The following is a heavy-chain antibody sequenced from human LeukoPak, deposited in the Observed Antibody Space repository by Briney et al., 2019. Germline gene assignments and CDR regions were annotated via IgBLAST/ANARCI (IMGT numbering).Heavy chain of an antibody. J-gene: IGHJ5*02. CDR3: ARAIGASSGDLNWFDP. CDR1: GGTFSSYA. CDR2: ISAYNGNT. D-gene: IGHD3-10*01. Sequence: ASVKVSCKASGGTFSSYAISWVRQAPGQGLEWMGWISAYNGNTNYAQKLQGRVTMTTDTSTSTAYMELRSLRSDDTAVYYCARAIGASSGDLNWFDPWGQGTLVTVSS. V-gene: IGHV1-18*01.